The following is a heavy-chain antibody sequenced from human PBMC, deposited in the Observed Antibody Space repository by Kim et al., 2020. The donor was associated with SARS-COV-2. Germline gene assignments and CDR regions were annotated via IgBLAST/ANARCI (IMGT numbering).Heavy chain of an antibody. CDR1: GFNFDDYG. D-gene: IGHD6-19*01. CDR2: ISRTSGSI. J-gene: IGHJ6*03. Sequence: GGSLRLSCVGFGFNFDDYGINWVRQAPGKGLEWISYISRTSGSIYYADSVKGRFTIARDKAEKSVFLQMNSLRDDDTAVYYCARELEIWTMAVLIGVPTYCNCLPVWGKAPPAPFSS. CDR3: ARELEIWTMAVLIGVPTYCNCLPV. V-gene: IGHV3-48*02.